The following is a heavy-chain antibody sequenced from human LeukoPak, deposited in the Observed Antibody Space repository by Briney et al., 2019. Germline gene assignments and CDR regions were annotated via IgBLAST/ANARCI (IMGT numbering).Heavy chain of an antibody. CDR1: GYTFTGYY. CDR2: INPNSGGT. D-gene: IGHD3-22*01. CDR3: ARAKTKYYYDSSGSAHFDY. J-gene: IGHJ4*02. Sequence: ASVKVSCKASGYTFTGYYMHWVRQAPGQGLEWMGWINPNSGGTNYAQKFQGRATMTRDTSISTAYMELSRLRSDDTAVYYCARAKTKYYYDSSGSAHFDYWGQGTLVTVSS. V-gene: IGHV1-2*02.